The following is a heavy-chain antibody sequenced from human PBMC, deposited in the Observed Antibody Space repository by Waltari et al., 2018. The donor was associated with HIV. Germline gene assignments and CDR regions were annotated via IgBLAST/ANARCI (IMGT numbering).Heavy chain of an antibody. Sequence: QVQLVQSGAEVKKPGASVKVSCTASGSTLTSSGISWVRQAPGQGLGWMGWISAYNGNTHYAQKLQGRVTMTTDTSTSTAYMELRSLRSDDTAVYYCARGIPSSSGWSVSDYWGQGTLVTVSS. J-gene: IGHJ4*02. CDR1: GSTLTSSG. CDR3: ARGIPSSSGWSVSDY. V-gene: IGHV1-18*01. CDR2: ISAYNGNT. D-gene: IGHD6-19*01.